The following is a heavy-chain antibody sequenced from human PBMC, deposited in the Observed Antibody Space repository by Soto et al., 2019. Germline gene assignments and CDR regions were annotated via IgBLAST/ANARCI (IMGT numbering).Heavy chain of an antibody. CDR1: GGSISSGGFY. Sequence: QVQLQESGPGLVKPSQTLSLTCTVSGGSISSGGFYWSWIRQHPGKGLEWIGYIYYSGSTFYNPSIKGRITISLDTSKNQFSLKLSYVTAADTAVYYCARHRSDYGTDWGQGTLVTVSS. D-gene: IGHD4-17*01. CDR3: ARHRSDYGTD. J-gene: IGHJ4*02. V-gene: IGHV4-31*03. CDR2: IYYSGST.